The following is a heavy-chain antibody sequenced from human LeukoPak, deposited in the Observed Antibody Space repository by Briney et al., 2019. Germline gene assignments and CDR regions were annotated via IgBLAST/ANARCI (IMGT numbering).Heavy chain of an antibody. D-gene: IGHD3-22*01. CDR1: GFTFSSYS. CDR3: ASLTYYYDSSGSALGGVYFDY. V-gene: IGHV3-21*01. CDR2: ISSSSSYI. J-gene: IGHJ4*02. Sequence: PGGSLRLSCAASGFTFSSYSMNWVRQAPGKGLEWVSSISSSSSYIYYADSVKGRFTISRDNAKNSLYLQMNSLRAEDTAVYYCASLTYYYDSSGSALGGVYFDYWGQGTLVTVSS.